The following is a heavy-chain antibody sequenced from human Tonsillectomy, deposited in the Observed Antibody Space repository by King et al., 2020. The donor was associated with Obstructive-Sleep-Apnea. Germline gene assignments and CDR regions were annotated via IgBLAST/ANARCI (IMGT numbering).Heavy chain of an antibody. CDR1: GYTFTGYY. Sequence: QLVQSGAEVKKPGASVKVSCKASGYTFTGYYMHWVRQAPGQGLEWMGWINPNSGGTNYAQKFQGRVTMTRDTSISTAYMELSRLRSDDTAVYYCARDLSPKWEQPSYYFDYWGQGTLVTVSS. CDR3: ARDLSPKWEQPSYYFDY. J-gene: IGHJ4*02. V-gene: IGHV1-2*02. CDR2: INPNSGGT. D-gene: IGHD1-26*01.